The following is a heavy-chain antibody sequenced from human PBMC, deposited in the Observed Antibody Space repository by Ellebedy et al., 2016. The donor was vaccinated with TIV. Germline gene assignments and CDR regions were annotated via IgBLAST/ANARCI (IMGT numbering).Heavy chain of an antibody. CDR3: ARDPTVTTWRYYYYGMDV. V-gene: IGHV1-2*02. J-gene: IGHJ6*02. Sequence: ASVKVSCKASGYTFTSYGISWVRQAPGQGLEWMGWINPNSGGTNYAQKFQGRVTMTRDTSISTAYMELSRLRSDDTAVYYCARDPTVTTWRYYYYGMDVWGQGTTVTVSS. CDR1: GYTFTSYG. D-gene: IGHD4-17*01. CDR2: INPNSGGT.